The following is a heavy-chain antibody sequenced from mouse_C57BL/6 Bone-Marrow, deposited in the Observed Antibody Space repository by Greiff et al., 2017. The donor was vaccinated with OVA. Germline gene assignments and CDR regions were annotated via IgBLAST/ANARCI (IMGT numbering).Heavy chain of an antibody. CDR3: TTDGSSYWYFDV. CDR1: GFNIKDDY. J-gene: IGHJ1*03. CDR2: IDPENGDT. D-gene: IGHD1-1*01. Sequence: EVKLVESGAELVRPGASVKLSCTASGFNIKDDYMHWVKQSPEQGLEWIGWIDPENGDTEYASKFQGKATITADTSSNTAYLQLSSLTSEDTAVYYCTTDGSSYWYFDVWGTGTTVTVSS. V-gene: IGHV14-4*01.